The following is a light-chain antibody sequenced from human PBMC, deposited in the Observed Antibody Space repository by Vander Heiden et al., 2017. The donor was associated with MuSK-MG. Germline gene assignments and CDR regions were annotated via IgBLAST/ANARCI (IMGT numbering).Light chain of an antibody. CDR2: GNS. Sequence: QSVLTQPPSVSGAPGQTVTISCTRSSSNSGAGYDVHWYQQLPGTAPKLLIYGNSNRPSGVPDRFSGSKSGTSASLAITGLQAEDEADYYCQSYDSSLSDWVFGGGTKLTVL. CDR3: QSYDSSLSDWV. J-gene: IGLJ3*02. V-gene: IGLV1-40*01. CDR1: SSNSGAGYD.